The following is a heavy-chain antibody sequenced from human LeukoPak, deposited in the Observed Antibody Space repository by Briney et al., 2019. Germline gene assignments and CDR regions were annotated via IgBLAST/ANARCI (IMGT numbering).Heavy chain of an antibody. D-gene: IGHD2/OR15-2a*01. CDR3: ARDVDSIDAFDI. V-gene: IGHV4-39*02. CDR1: GGSISSSSYY. J-gene: IGHJ3*02. CDR2: IYYSGST. Sequence: SETLSLTCTVSGGSISSSSYYWGWIRQPPGKGLEWIGSIYYSGSTYYNPSLKSRVTISVDTSKNQFSLKLSSVTAADTAVYYCARDVDSIDAFDIWGQGTMVTVSS.